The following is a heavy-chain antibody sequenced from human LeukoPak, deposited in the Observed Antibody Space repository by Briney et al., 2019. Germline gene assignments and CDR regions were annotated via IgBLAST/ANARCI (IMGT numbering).Heavy chain of an antibody. D-gene: IGHD3-3*01. CDR3: ARVITIFGVVILMHFDY. V-gene: IGHV4-39*01. CDR2: IYYSGST. Sequence: SETLSLTCTVSGGSISSSSYYWGWIRQPPGKGLEWVGSIYYSGSTYYNPSLKSRVTISVDTSKNQFSLKLSSVTAADTAVYYCARVITIFGVVILMHFDYWGQGTLVTVSS. J-gene: IGHJ4*02. CDR1: GGSISSSSYY.